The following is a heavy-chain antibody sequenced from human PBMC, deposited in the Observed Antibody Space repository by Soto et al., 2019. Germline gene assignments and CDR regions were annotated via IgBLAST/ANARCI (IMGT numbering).Heavy chain of an antibody. Sequence: GGSLRLSCAASGFTFSSYAMGWVRQGPGKGLEWVAVVSIGGSAHYADSVRGRFTISRDNSKNTLSLQMNSLTAEDTAVYFCAKRRGAGGHFDYWGQGALVTVSS. CDR2: VSIGGSA. D-gene: IGHD2-15*01. J-gene: IGHJ4*02. CDR3: AKRRGAGGHFDY. V-gene: IGHV3-23*01. CDR1: GFTFSSYA.